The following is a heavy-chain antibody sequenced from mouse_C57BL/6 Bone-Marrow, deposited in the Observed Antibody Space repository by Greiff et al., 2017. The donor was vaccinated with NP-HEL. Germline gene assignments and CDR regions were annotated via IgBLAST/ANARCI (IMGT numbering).Heavy chain of an antibody. V-gene: IGHV1-55*01. CDR2: IYPGSGST. D-gene: IGHD2-4*01. CDR1: GYTFTSYW. J-gene: IGHJ2*01. Sequence: QVQLQQPGAELVKPGASVKMSCKASGYTFTSYWLTLVKQRPGQGLEWIGDIYPGSGSTNYNATFKSTATLTVATSSSTAYMQLSSLTSEDSAVYYCARYDDYDRSFDYWGQGTTLTVSS. CDR3: ARYDDYDRSFDY.